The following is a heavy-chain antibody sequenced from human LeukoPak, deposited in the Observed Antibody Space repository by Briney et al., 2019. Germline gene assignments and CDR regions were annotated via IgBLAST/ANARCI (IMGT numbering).Heavy chain of an antibody. V-gene: IGHV4-39*01. CDR3: ARSYSSSWYSKDAFDI. CDR2: IYYSGST. CDR1: GGSISSSSYY. J-gene: IGHJ3*02. Sequence: SETLSLTCTVSGGSISSSSYYWGWIRQPPGKGLEWIGSIYYSGSTYYNPSLKSRVTISVDTSKNQFSLKLSSVTAADTAVYYCARSYSSSWYSKDAFDIWGQGTMVTVSS. D-gene: IGHD6-13*01.